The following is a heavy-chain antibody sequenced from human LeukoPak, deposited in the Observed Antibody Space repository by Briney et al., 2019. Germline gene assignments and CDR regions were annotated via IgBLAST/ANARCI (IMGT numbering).Heavy chain of an antibody. CDR1: GFTFNGYAF. J-gene: IGHJ4*02. Sequence: GSLRLSCEGSGFTFNGYAFSWVRQPPGKGLEWIGEIYHSGSTNYNPSLKSRVTISVDKSKNQFSLKLSSVTAADTAVYYCARDGGCYGSGSPDYWGQGTLVTVSS. CDR2: IYHSGST. D-gene: IGHD3-10*01. V-gene: IGHV4-4*02. CDR3: ARDGGCYGSGSPDY.